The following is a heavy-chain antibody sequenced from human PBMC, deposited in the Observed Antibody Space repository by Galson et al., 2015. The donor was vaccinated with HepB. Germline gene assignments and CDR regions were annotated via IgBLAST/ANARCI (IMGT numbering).Heavy chain of an antibody. V-gene: IGHV3-21*06. D-gene: IGHD3-10*01. CDR3: ARGPPSRYGSGNNNWFDP. CDR2: ISSRGSYI. J-gene: IGHJ5*02. Sequence: SLRLSCAASGFTFSSYTMNWVRQAPGKGLEWVSSISSRGSYIYYADLTQGRFTISRDNAKNSLYLQMNSLRAEDAAVYYCARGPPSRYGSGNNNWFDPWGQGTLVTVSS. CDR1: GFTFSSYT.